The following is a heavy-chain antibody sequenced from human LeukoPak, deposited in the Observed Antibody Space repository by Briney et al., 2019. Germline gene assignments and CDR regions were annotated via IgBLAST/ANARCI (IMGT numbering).Heavy chain of an antibody. CDR1: GDSISSSSYY. Sequence: SETLSLTCTVSGDSISSSSYYWGWIRQPPGKGLEWIGSIYYSGSTYYNPSLKSRVTVSVDTSKNQFSLKLSSVTAADTAVYYCARLAAARLVEDYWGQGTLVTVSS. CDR3: ARLAAARLVEDY. V-gene: IGHV4-39*01. J-gene: IGHJ4*02. CDR2: IYYSGST. D-gene: IGHD6-6*01.